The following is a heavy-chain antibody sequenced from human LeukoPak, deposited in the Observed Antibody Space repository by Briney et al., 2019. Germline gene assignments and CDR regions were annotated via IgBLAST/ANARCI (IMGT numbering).Heavy chain of an antibody. D-gene: IGHD2-21*02. CDR1: GFTLSNYF. V-gene: IGHV3-30*04. J-gene: IGHJ3*02. CDR3: ARERQDTVIHSGAFDI. Sequence: PGRSLRLSCAASGFTLSNYFMHWVRQAPGEGLEWVADIASDGSHTFYVESVKGRFTISRDNSKNTLYLQMNSLRAEDTAVYFCARERQDTVIHSGAFDIWGQGTMVTVSS. CDR2: IASDGSHT.